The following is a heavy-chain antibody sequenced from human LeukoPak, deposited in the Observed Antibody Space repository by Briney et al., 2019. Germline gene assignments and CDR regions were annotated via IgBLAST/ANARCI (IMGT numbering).Heavy chain of an antibody. J-gene: IGHJ4*02. V-gene: IGHV4-34*01. CDR2: INHSGST. Sequence: PSETLSLTCAVYGGSFSGYYWSWIHQPPGKGLEWIGEINHSGSTNYNPSLKSRVTISVDTSKNQFSLKLSSVTAADTAVYYCARGRIPIVVVPAADGGNFDYWGQGTLVTVSS. D-gene: IGHD2-2*01. CDR3: ARGRIPIVVVPAADGGNFDY. CDR1: GGSFSGYY.